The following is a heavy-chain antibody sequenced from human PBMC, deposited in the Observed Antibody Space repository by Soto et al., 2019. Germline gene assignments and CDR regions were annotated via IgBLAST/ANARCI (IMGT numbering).Heavy chain of an antibody. CDR2: IRNEANSYGT. Sequence: EVQLVESGGGLVQPGGSLRLSCAASGFTFSDHYMDWVRQAPGKGLEWVGRIRNEANSYGTEYAASVRGRFTISRDDSKNSLYLQMNSLKTEDTALYYCTRVKLGLGPTKSLEYWGQGTLVTVSS. CDR3: TRVKLGLGPTKSLEY. J-gene: IGHJ4*02. D-gene: IGHD1-26*01. V-gene: IGHV3-72*01. CDR1: GFTFSDHY.